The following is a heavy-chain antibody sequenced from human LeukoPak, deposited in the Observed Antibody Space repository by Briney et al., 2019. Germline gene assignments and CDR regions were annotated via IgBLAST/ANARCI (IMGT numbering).Heavy chain of an antibody. D-gene: IGHD6-19*01. CDR1: GGSISSGGYY. J-gene: IGHJ2*01. CDR2: IYYSGST. V-gene: IGHV4-31*03. Sequence: SETLSLTCTVSGGSISSGGYYWSWIRQHPGKGLEWIGYIYYSGSTYYNPSLKSRVTISVDTSKNQFSLKLSSVTAADTAVYYCARGGIAVAGSDLWGRGTLVTVSS. CDR3: ARGGIAVAGSDL.